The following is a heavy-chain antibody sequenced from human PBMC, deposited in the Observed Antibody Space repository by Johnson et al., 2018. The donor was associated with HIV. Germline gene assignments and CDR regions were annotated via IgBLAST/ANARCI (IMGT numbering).Heavy chain of an antibody. D-gene: IGHD3-10*01. CDR1: GFSFDDYA. V-gene: IGHV3-43D*03. CDR2: ISWDGGST. J-gene: IGHJ3*02. Sequence: VQLVESGGIAVQPGGSLRLSCAASGFSFDDYAMHWVRQVPGKGLEWVSLISWDGGSTYYADSVQGRFIISRDNSKESLYLQINRLRAEDSALYFCAKDSDTYYYGSGDAFDIWGQGTMVTVSS. CDR3: AKDSDTYYYGSGDAFDI.